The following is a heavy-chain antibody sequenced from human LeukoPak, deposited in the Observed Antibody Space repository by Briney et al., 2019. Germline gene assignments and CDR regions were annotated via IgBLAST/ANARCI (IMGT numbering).Heavy chain of an antibody. CDR3: AKGRGYSYGFYYFDY. D-gene: IGHD5-18*01. Sequence: PGGSLRLSCAASGFTFSSYAMHWVRQAPGKGLEWVAVISYDGSNKYYADSVKGRFTISRDNSKNTLYLQMNSLRAEDTAVYYCAKGRGYSYGFYYFDYWGQGTLVTVSS. V-gene: IGHV3-30-3*01. CDR1: GFTFSSYA. J-gene: IGHJ4*02. CDR2: ISYDGSNK.